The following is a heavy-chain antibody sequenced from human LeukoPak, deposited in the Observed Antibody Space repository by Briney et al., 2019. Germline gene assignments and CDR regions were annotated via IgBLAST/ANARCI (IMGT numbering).Heavy chain of an antibody. D-gene: IGHD6-19*01. J-gene: IGHJ4*02. V-gene: IGHV4-4*07. Sequence: SETLSLTCTVSGGSISRYYWSWIRQPAGKGLEWIGRIYTSGSTNYNPSLKSRVTMSVDTSKKQFSLKLHSVTAADTALYYCARDGGNGWSGYWGQGTLVTVSS. CDR2: IYTSGST. CDR1: GGSISRYY. CDR3: ARDGGNGWSGY.